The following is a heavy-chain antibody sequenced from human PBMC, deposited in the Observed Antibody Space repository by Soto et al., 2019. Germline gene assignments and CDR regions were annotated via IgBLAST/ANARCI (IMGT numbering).Heavy chain of an antibody. CDR3: AKSGPTNYFDY. Sequence: GGSLRLSCAASGFTFSTYAMNWVRQAPGKGLEWVSGLSGGGASTYYADSVKGRFTISRDDSKNTLYLQMNSLRVDDTAVYYCAKSGPTNYFDYWGQGALVTVSS. CDR2: LSGGGAST. J-gene: IGHJ4*02. V-gene: IGHV3-23*01. CDR1: GFTFSTYA.